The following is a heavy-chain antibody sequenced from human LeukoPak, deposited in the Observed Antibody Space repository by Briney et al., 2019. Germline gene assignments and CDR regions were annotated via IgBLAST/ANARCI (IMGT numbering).Heavy chain of an antibody. J-gene: IGHJ4*02. CDR3: ARHVQDTSMISPLYYLDY. D-gene: IGHD5-18*01. Sequence: PSETLSLTCTVSGGSISSYYWSWIRQPPGKGLEWIGYIYYTGSTNYNPSLKSRVTISVDTSKNLFSLKLSSVTAADTAVYYCARHVQDTSMISPLYYLDYWGQGTLVTVSS. V-gene: IGHV4-59*08. CDR1: GGSISSYY. CDR2: IYYTGST.